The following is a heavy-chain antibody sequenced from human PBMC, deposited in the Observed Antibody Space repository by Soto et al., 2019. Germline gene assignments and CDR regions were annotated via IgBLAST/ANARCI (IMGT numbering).Heavy chain of an antibody. D-gene: IGHD6-19*01. CDR3: AKMTSSGWYDPVFH. Sequence: QVQLVESGGGLVKPRGSLRLSCVASGFSFSDYYMSWVRQAPGKGLEWISYISGSSSNIYYADSVKGRFTISRDNAENSVFLQMINLRAEDTARYYCAKMTSSGWYDPVFHWGQGTLVTVSS. V-gene: IGHV3-11*01. CDR2: ISGSSSNI. J-gene: IGHJ4*02. CDR1: GFSFSDYY.